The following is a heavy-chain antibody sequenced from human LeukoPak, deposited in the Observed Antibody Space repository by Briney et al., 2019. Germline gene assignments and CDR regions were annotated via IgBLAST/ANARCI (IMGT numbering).Heavy chain of an antibody. CDR2: IWSDGTNR. J-gene: IGHJ4*01. D-gene: IGHD4-11*01. CDR1: GFIFSHHG. V-gene: IGHV3-33*01. Sequence: GGSLRLSCAASGFIFSHHGMHWVRQAPGQGLEWVAVIWSDGTNRFYADSVKGRFTISRDNSQNTVFLQMDSLRVKDTAIYYCARDAQRGFDYSNSLKYWGHGTLVAVSS. CDR3: ARDAQRGFDYSNSLKY.